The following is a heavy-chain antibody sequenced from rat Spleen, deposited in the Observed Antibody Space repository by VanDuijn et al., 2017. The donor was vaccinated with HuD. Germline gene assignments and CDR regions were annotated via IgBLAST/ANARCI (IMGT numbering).Heavy chain of an antibody. D-gene: IGHD4-3*01. CDR3: ARPSARYASGYSYYFEY. V-gene: IGHV5-19*01. CDR1: GFSLTSNG. Sequence: EVQLKESGPGLVQPSQTLSLTCTVSGFSLTSNGVHWIRQTPGKGLEWVASISVGGGNTYYRDSVKGRFTVSRDNAKSTLYLQMDSVRSEDTATYYCARPSARYASGYSYYFEYWGQGVMVTVSS. J-gene: IGHJ2*01. CDR2: ISVGGGNT.